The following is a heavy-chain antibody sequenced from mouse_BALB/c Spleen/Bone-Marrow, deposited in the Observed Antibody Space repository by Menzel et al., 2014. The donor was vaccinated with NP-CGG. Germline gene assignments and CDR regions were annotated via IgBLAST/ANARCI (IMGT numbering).Heavy chain of an antibody. Sequence: EVMLVESGGGLVQPGGSRKLSCAASGFTFSDYGMAWVRQAPGKGPEWVAFISNLAYSICYADTVTGRFTISRENAKNTLYLEMSSLRSEDTAMYYCARLYGCGYGYAMDYWGQGTSVTVSS. V-gene: IGHV5-15*02. CDR2: ISNLAYSI. J-gene: IGHJ4*01. CDR3: ARLYGCGYGYAMDY. D-gene: IGHD1-1*01. CDR1: GFTFSDYG.